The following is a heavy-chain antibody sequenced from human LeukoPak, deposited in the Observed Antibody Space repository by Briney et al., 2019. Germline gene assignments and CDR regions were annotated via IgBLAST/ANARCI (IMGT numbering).Heavy chain of an antibody. V-gene: IGHV4-39*01. D-gene: IGHD3-10*01. Sequence: SETLSLTCTVSGGSISSSSYYWGWIRQPPGKGLEWIGSIYYSGSTYYNPSLKSRVTISVDTSKNQFSLKLSSVTAADTAVYYCARHAYYYGSPAALDIWGQGTMVTVSS. CDR3: ARHAYYYGSPAALDI. CDR1: GGSISSSSYY. CDR2: IYYSGST. J-gene: IGHJ3*02.